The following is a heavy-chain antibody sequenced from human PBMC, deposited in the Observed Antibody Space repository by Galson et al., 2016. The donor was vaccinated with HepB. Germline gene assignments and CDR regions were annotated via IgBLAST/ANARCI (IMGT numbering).Heavy chain of an antibody. D-gene: IGHD2/OR15-2a*01. Sequence: SETLSLTCTVSGGSISRSSHYWGWIRHPPGSVLQWIASAFSTGKTDYNPSFKSRVTMSVDTSKNQFFLNLTSVTAADTAVYYCARQYAKYWFDPWGQGTQVIVSS. CDR3: ARQYAKYWFDP. V-gene: IGHV4-39*01. CDR2: AFSTGKT. CDR1: GGSISRSSHY. J-gene: IGHJ5*02.